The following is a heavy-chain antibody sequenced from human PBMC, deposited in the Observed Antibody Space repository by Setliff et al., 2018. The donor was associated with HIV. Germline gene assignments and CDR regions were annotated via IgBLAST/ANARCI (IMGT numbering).Heavy chain of an antibody. CDR1: GFDFNDYW. Sequence: GGSLILSCVPSGFDFNDYWMSWVRQAPGKGLEWVATINEDGSKKYYGASVWGRFTVSRDNAKNSLFLQMSGLRAEDTAVYYCARDRPYSGGSHFDYWGQGTLVTVSS. D-gene: IGHD1-26*01. J-gene: IGHJ4*02. CDR2: INEDGSKK. CDR3: ARDRPYSGGSHFDY. V-gene: IGHV3-7*03.